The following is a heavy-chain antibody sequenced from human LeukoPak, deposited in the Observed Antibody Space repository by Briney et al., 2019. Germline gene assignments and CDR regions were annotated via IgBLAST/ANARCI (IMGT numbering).Heavy chain of an antibody. CDR1: GGSFSGYY. CDR2: INHSGST. V-gene: IGHV4-34*01. Sequence: PSETLSLTCAVYGGSFSGYYWSWIRQPPGKGLEWIGEINHSGSTNYNPSLKSRVTISVDKSKNQFSLKLSSVTAADTAVYFCAREMTAVTAFDFWGQGTLVTVSS. J-gene: IGHJ4*02. D-gene: IGHD4-17*01. CDR3: AREMTAVTAFDF.